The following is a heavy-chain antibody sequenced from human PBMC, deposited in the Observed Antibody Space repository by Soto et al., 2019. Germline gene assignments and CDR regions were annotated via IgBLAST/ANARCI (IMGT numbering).Heavy chain of an antibody. V-gene: IGHV3-23*01. CDR1: GFTFSSYA. J-gene: IGHJ3*02. CDR3: AKTYCGGDCYSGPHDAFDI. Sequence: GGALRLSCAASGFTFSSYAMIWVRQAPGKGLEWVSGISGSGGSTYYADPVKGRFSISRDNSKNTLNLQMNSLRAEDTAVYYCAKTYCGGDCYSGPHDAFDIWGQGTMVTVSS. CDR2: ISGSGGST. D-gene: IGHD2-21*02.